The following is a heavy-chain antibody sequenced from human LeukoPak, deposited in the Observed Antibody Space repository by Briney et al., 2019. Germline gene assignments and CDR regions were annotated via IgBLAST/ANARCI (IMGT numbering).Heavy chain of an antibody. J-gene: IGHJ4*02. D-gene: IGHD5-24*01. Sequence: SETLSLTCTVSGGSFSTYYWSWIRQPPGKGLEWVGYIYYSGSTNYNPSLQSRVTISVDTSKNQFSLRLSSVTAADTAVYYCARVSNRDGYTIFDYWGQGTLVTVSS. CDR3: ARVSNRDGYTIFDY. CDR2: IYYSGST. CDR1: GGSFSTYY. V-gene: IGHV4-59*01.